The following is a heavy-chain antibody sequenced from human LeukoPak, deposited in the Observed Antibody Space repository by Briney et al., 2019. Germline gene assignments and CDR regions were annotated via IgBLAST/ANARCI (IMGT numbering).Heavy chain of an antibody. D-gene: IGHD4-17*01. Sequence: PGRSLRLSCAASGFTFDDYAMHWVRQAPGKGLEWVSGISWNSGSIGYADSVKGRFTISRDNAKNSLYLQMNSLRAEDTAVYYCANEIRPNDYWGQGTQVTVSS. J-gene: IGHJ4*02. CDR1: GFTFDDYA. CDR2: ISWNSGSI. CDR3: ANEIRPNDY. V-gene: IGHV3-9*01.